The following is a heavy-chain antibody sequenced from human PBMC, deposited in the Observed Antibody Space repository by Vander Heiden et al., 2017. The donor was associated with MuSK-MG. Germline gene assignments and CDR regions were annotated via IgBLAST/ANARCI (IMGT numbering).Heavy chain of an antibody. CDR3: ARARIGRYFDWLPKYYYYGMDV. CDR2: IYYSGST. V-gene: IGHV4-31*03. D-gene: IGHD3-9*01. Sequence: QVQLQESGPGLVKPSQTLSLTCTVSGGSISSGGYYWSWIRQHPGKGLEWIGYIYYSGSTYYNPSLKSRVTISVDTSKNQFSLKLSSVTAADTAVYYCARARIGRYFDWLPKYYYYGMDVWGQGTTVTVSS. CDR1: GGSISSGGYY. J-gene: IGHJ6*02.